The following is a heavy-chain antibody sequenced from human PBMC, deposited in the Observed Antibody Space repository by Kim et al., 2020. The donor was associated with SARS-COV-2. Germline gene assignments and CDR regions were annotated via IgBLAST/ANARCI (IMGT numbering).Heavy chain of an antibody. CDR2: INHSGST. D-gene: IGHD6-19*01. J-gene: IGHJ3*02. CDR1: GGSFSGYY. CDR3: ARWVRIAVAATPTTNDAFDI. Sequence: SETLSLTCAVYGGSFSGYYWSWIRQPPGKGLEWIGEINHSGSTNYNPSLKSRVTISVDTSKNQFSLKLSSVTAADTAVYYCARWVRIAVAATPTTNDAFDIWGQGTMVTVSS. V-gene: IGHV4-34*01.